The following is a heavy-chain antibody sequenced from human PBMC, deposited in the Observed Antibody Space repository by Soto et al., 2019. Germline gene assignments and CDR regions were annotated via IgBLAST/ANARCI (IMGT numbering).Heavy chain of an antibody. J-gene: IGHJ4*02. V-gene: IGHV6-1*01. D-gene: IGHD3-9*01. Sequence: SQPLSLTCAISGDSVSSNSAVWNWIRQSPSRGLEWLGRTYYRSQWHYEYAVFVQSRISIDPDTSKNQFSLQLNSVTPEDTAVYYCVRLVGNSWLDHWGQGTLVTVSS. CDR3: VRLVGNSWLDH. CDR2: TYYRSQWHY. CDR1: GDSVSSNSAV.